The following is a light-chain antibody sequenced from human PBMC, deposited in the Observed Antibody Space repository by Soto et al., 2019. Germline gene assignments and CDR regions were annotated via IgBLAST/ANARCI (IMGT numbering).Light chain of an antibody. CDR1: QSVLYSSNNKNF. J-gene: IGKJ2*01. CDR3: QQYYSSVT. Sequence: DIVMTQSPDSLTVSLGERATISCKSSQSVLYSSNNKNFLAWFQQKPGQPPKLLFYWASTRESGVPARFSGGGSGTDFSLTISSLQPEDVAVYYCQQYYSSVTFGQGTKLEIK. V-gene: IGKV4-1*01. CDR2: WAS.